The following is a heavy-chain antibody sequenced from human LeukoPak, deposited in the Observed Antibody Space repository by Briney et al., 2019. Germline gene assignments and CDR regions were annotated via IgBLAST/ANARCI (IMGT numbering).Heavy chain of an antibody. J-gene: IGHJ3*02. CDR2: IRSSGDT. Sequence: PSETLSLTCTVSGGSISNDYWSWIRQSPGKTLEWIGYIRSSGDTASNPSLKGRVTMSVDTSKNQFSLRLNSVTAADTAVYYCARQPSIWGQGTMVIVSA. V-gene: IGHV4-59*08. CDR3: ARQPSI. CDR1: GGSISNDY.